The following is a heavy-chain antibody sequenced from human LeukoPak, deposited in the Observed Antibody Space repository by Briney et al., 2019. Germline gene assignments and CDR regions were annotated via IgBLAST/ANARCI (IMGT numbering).Heavy chain of an antibody. D-gene: IGHD3-10*01. CDR2: IYYSGST. Sequence: PSETLSLTCTVSGGSISSGDYYWSWIRQPPGKGLEWIGYIYYSGSTYYNPSLKSRVTISVDTSKNQFSLKLSSVTAADTAVYYCARVQYGSGSFDPWGQGTLVTVSS. CDR3: ARVQYGSGSFDP. CDR1: GGSISSGDYY. V-gene: IGHV4-30-4*01. J-gene: IGHJ5*02.